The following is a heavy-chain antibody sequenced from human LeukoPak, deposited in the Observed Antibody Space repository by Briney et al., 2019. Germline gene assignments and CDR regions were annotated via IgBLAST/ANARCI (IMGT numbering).Heavy chain of an antibody. J-gene: IGHJ4*02. V-gene: IGHV3-15*01. CDR1: GFTFSNAW. CDR3: TTAGRIAARRTDY. Sequence: GGSLRLSCAASGFTFSNAWMGWVRQAPGKGLEWVGRIKSKTDGGTTDYAAPVKGRFTISRDDSKNTLYLQMNSLKTEDTAVYYCTTAGRIAARRTDYWGQGTLVTVSS. D-gene: IGHD6-6*01. CDR2: IKSKTDGGTT.